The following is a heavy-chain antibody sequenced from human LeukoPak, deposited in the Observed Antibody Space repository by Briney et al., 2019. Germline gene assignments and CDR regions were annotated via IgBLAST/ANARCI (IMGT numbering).Heavy chain of an antibody. D-gene: IGHD2-2*01. CDR1: GFIVSDNC. J-gene: IGHJ4*02. Sequence: GGSLRLSCTASGFIVSDNCMSWVRQAPGKGLEWVSLIYSLGDTYYADSVKGRFTISRDNSKNTVYLQMNSLRVDDTAVYYCAKGPSDCSSTSCRWGYFDYWGQGTLVTVSS. V-gene: IGHV3-53*01. CDR3: AKGPSDCSSTSCRWGYFDY. CDR2: IYSLGDT.